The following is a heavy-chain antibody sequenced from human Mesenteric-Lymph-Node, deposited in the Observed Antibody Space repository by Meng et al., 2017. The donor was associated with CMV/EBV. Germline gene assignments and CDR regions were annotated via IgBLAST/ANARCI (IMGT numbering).Heavy chain of an antibody. V-gene: IGHV4-59*12. Sequence: SETLSLTCSVSGVSISSSFWSWIRQPPGKGLEWIGFVYHTGSTNYNPSLKSRVTMSVDTSKNQFALKLSSVTAADTAVYYCARDQGPPPLPDGMDVWGQGTTVTVSS. D-gene: IGHD1-14*01. CDR3: ARDQGPPPLPDGMDV. CDR1: GVSISSSF. CDR2: VYHTGST. J-gene: IGHJ6*02.